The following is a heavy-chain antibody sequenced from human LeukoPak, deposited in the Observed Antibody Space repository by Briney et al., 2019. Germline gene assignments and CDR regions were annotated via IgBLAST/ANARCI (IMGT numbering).Heavy chain of an antibody. D-gene: IGHD5-18*01. CDR2: IKNDGAVK. CDR3: AKGGRYSYGSPFDY. CDR1: GFTFSYHW. V-gene: IGHV3-7*03. Sequence: GGSLRLSCAASGFTFSYHWMTWVRQAPGKGLEWVANIKNDGAVKNYVDSVKGRFTISRDNSKNTLYLQMNSLRAEDTAVYYCAKGGRYSYGSPFDYWGQGTLVTVSS. J-gene: IGHJ4*02.